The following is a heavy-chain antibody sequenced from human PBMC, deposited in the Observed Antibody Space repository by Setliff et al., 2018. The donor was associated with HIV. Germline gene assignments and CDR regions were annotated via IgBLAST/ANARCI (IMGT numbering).Heavy chain of an antibody. Sequence: GSLRLSCAASGFTFSSYAMHWVRQAPGKGLEWVANIKQDGSDMHYIESVKGRFTIFRDNAKNSVFLQMNSLRAEDTGVYYCATQTGFYNSHWYDYWGQGTMVTVSS. CDR1: GFTFSSYA. CDR2: IKQDGSDM. V-gene: IGHV3-7*01. CDR3: ATQTGFYNSHWYDY. J-gene: IGHJ4*02. D-gene: IGHD6-13*01.